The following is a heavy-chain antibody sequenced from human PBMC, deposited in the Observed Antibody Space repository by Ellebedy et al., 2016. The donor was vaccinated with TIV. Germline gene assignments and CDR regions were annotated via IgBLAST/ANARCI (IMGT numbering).Heavy chain of an antibody. Sequence: GESLKISCQGSGYIFTTYWLGWVRQMPGTGLEGMGIISPDDSDTRSSPSFQGQVTISADKSIHTAYLQWSSLKASDTAMYYCARHAPAKARGAKYFDFWGQGTLVTVSS. J-gene: IGHJ4*02. D-gene: IGHD3-10*01. CDR2: ISPDDSDT. CDR3: ARHAPAKARGAKYFDF. V-gene: IGHV5-51*01. CDR1: GYIFTTYW.